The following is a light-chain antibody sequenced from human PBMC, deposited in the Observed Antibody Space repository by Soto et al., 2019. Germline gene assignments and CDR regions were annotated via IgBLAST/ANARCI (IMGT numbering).Light chain of an antibody. CDR2: GAS. Sequence: EIVLTQSPGTLSLSPGERATLSCRASQTVSSNYLAWYQQKPGQAPRLLIYGASSRATGIPDRFSGSGSGTDFTLTISRLEPEDFAVYSCQQYGISPLTFGGGTKVEIK. CDR3: QQYGISPLT. CDR1: QTVSSNY. J-gene: IGKJ4*01. V-gene: IGKV3-20*01.